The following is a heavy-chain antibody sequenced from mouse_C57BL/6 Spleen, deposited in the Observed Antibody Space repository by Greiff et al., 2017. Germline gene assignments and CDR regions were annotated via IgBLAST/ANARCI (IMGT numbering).Heavy chain of an antibody. V-gene: IGHV1-69*01. CDR2: IDPSDSYT. CDR3: ARQAMDY. CDR1: GYTFTSYW. Sequence: VQLQQSGAELVKPGASVKISCKASGYTFTSYWMHWVKQRPGQGLEWIGEIDPSDSYTNYNQKFKGKSTLTVDKSSSTAYMQLSSLTSEDSAVYYCARQAMDYWGQGTSVTFSS. J-gene: IGHJ4*01.